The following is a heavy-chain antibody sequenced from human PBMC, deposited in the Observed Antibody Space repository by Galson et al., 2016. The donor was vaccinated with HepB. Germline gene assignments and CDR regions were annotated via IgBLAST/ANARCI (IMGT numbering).Heavy chain of an antibody. D-gene: IGHD7-27*01. CDR1: GDSMSSYY. J-gene: IGHJ2*01. CDR3: ARVGGNWGWYFDL. V-gene: IGHV4-59*01. Sequence: SETLSLTCTVSGDSMSSYYWSWIRQPPGKGLEWIGYIYYSGSTNYNPSLESRVTISVDMSKNQFSLKLRSVTAMDTAVYYCARVGGNWGWYFDLWGRGTLVTVSS. CDR2: IYYSGST.